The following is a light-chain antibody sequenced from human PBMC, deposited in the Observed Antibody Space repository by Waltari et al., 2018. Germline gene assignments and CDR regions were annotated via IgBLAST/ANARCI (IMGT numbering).Light chain of an antibody. J-gene: IGKJ4*01. CDR1: QGIGEG. V-gene: IGKV1-17*01. Sequence: DIQMTQSPSSLSASVGDRVTITCRASQGIGEGLGWYQQKSGKAPKRLIYYASSLQSGVPSRFSGSGSGTEFTLTISSLQPEDFATYYCLQHHTYPLTFGGGTKVEIK. CDR2: YAS. CDR3: LQHHTYPLT.